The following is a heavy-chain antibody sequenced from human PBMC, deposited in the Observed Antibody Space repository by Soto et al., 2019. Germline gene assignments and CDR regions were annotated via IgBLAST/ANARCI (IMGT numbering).Heavy chain of an antibody. CDR3: ARGRYGDY. V-gene: IGHV1-18*01. CDR2: ISAHNGNT. Sequence: QVHLVQSGAEVKKPGASVKVSCKGSGYTFTTYGITWVRQAPGQGLEWMGWISAHNGNTNYAQKLQGRVTVTRDTSTSTAYIELRSLRSDDTAMYYCARGRYGDYWGQGALVTVSS. J-gene: IGHJ4*02. D-gene: IGHD1-1*01. CDR1: GYTFTTYG.